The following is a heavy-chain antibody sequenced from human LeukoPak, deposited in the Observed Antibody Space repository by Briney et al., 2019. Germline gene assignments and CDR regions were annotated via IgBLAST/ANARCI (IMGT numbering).Heavy chain of an antibody. D-gene: IGHD6-19*01. CDR3: AKGSSSGWPYFFDY. V-gene: IGHV3-23*01. CDR1: GFTFSNYA. CDR2: ISGGSGSST. Sequence: GGSLRLSCAASGFTFSNYAMSWVRQAPGKGLEWFSAISGGSGSSTYYADAVKGRFTIPRDNSKTTLYLEMNSLRAEDTAVYYCAKGSSSGWPYFFDYWGQGTLVTVSS. J-gene: IGHJ4*02.